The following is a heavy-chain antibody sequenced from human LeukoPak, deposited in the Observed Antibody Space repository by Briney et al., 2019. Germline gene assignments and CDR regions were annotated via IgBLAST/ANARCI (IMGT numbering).Heavy chain of an antibody. CDR2: TYSSGSI. D-gene: IGHD7-27*01. CDR3: ARRGVEDRTTTGENYFDY. CDR1: GGSISSYS. J-gene: IGHJ4*02. Sequence: SETLSLTCTVSGGSISSYSWNWIRQPAGKGLEWIGRTYSSGSINYNPSLKSRVTMSVDTSQNQFSLKLSSVTAADTAVYYCARRGVEDRTTTGENYFDYWGQGTLVTVSS. V-gene: IGHV4-4*07.